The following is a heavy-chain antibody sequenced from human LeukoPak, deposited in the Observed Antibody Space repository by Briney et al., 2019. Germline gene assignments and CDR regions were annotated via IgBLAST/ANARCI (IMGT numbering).Heavy chain of an antibody. CDR3: ALTGTGGGLDY. CDR2: TYYRSKWYN. CDR1: GDSVSSNSAA. J-gene: IGHJ4*02. V-gene: IGHV6-1*01. D-gene: IGHD1-14*01. Sequence: SQTLSLTCAISGDSVSSNSAAWNWIRQSTSRGLEWLGKTYYRSKWYNEYAVSVKSRITINPDTSKNQFSLHLNSVTPEDTAVYYCALTGTGGGLDYWGQGTLVTVSS.